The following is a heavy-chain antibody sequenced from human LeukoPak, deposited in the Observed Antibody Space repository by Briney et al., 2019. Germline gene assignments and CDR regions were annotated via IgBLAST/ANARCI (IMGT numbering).Heavy chain of an antibody. Sequence: QSGGSLGLSCAVSGFPVSSNFMTWVRQAPGKGLEWVSLIYTGGKTYYTDSVKGRFTISRDNSKNTLYLQMNSLRAEDTAVYYCARLCWGNQLAGFDSWGQGTLVTVSS. J-gene: IGHJ4*02. CDR2: IYTGGKT. D-gene: IGHD3-10*02. CDR3: ARLCWGNQLAGFDS. CDR1: GFPVSSNF. V-gene: IGHV3-53*01.